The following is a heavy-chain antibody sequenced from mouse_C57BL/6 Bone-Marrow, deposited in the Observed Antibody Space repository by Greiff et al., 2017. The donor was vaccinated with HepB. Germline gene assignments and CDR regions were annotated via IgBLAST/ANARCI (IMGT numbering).Heavy chain of an antibody. CDR3: AKGYHYYGSSNWYFDV. Sequence: VQLQQPGAELVKPGASVKMSCKASGYTFTSYWITWVKQRPGQGLEWIGDIYPGSGSTNYNEKFKSKATLTVDTSSSTDYMQLNSLTSEDSAVYYCAKGYHYYGSSNWYFDVWGTGTTVTVSS. D-gene: IGHD1-1*01. CDR1: GYTFTSYW. CDR2: IYPGSGST. V-gene: IGHV1-55*01. J-gene: IGHJ1*03.